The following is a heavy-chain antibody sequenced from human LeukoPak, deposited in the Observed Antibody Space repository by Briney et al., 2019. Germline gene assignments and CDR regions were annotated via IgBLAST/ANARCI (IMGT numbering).Heavy chain of an antibody. CDR2: ISSSSSYI. Sequence: GGSLRLSCAASGFTFSSYSMNWVRQAPGKGLEWVSSISSSSSYIYYADSVKGRFTISRGNAKNSLYLQMNSLRAEDTAVYYCARDLSSGWFHDAFDIWGQGTMVTVSS. J-gene: IGHJ3*02. V-gene: IGHV3-21*01. CDR1: GFTFSSYS. D-gene: IGHD6-19*01. CDR3: ARDLSSGWFHDAFDI.